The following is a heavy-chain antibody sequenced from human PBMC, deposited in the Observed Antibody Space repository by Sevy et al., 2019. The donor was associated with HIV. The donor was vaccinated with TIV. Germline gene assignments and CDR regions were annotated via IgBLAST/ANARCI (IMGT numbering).Heavy chain of an antibody. CDR3: ARRAAAGTIDY. Sequence: GGSLRLSCAASGFTVSSYGMSWVRQAPGKGLEWVSSISSSSSYIYYADSVKGRFTISRDNAKNSLYLQMNSLRAEDTAVYYCARRAAAGTIDYWGQGTLVTVSS. CDR2: ISSSSSYI. D-gene: IGHD6-13*01. J-gene: IGHJ4*02. V-gene: IGHV3-21*01. CDR1: GFTVSSYG.